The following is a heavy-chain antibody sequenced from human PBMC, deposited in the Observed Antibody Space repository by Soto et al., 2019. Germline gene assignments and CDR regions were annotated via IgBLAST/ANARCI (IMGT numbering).Heavy chain of an antibody. CDR3: VGPDSTGYYSH. V-gene: IGHV5-51*01. J-gene: IGHJ4*02. D-gene: IGHD3-9*01. CDR1: GYSFSTYW. Sequence: PGESLKISCKASGYSFSTYWIAWVRQRPGKGLDCMGIIYPGDSDTRYSPSFQGQVTISVDNSIDTAYLEWTTLRASDSAMYYCVGPDSTGYYSHWGQGTPVTVS. CDR2: IYPGDSDT.